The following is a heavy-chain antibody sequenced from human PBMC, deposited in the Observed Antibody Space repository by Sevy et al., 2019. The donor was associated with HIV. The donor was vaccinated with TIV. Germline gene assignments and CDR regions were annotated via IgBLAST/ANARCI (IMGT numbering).Heavy chain of an antibody. CDR1: GFIVNSNY. V-gene: IGHV3-53*01. D-gene: IGHD2-21*02. CDR3: ARVLGRDSGYGMDV. J-gene: IGHJ6*02. Sequence: GGSLRLSCAASGFIVNSNYMSWVRQAPGKGLEWVSVTYSGGRTYTADSVKGRFTISSDNSKNTLYLQMNSLRAEDTAVYYCARVLGRDSGYGMDVWGQGTTVTVSS. CDR2: TYSGGRT.